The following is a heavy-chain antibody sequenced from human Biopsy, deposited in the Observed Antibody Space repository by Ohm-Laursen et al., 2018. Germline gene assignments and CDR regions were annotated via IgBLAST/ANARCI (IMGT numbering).Heavy chain of an antibody. Sequence: GASVKVSCKVAENPFNTHYIHWVRQAPGQGLEWVGVINPGGGGTNYTQKFQDRVTVTRDTSTSAVYMELTDLLSEDTAVYYCATSRSGRALGDSWGQGTLVTVSS. CDR1: ENPFNTHY. V-gene: IGHV1-46*02. J-gene: IGHJ4*02. CDR3: ATSRSGRALGDS. CDR2: INPGGGGT. D-gene: IGHD6-19*01.